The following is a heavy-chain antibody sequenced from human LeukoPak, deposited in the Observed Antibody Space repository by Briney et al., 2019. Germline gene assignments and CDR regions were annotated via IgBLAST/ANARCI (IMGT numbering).Heavy chain of an antibody. CDR2: IRASGDRT. J-gene: IGHJ4*02. CDR3: AREGPQIYYFDT. V-gene: IGHV1-46*01. CDR1: GYTFTSYH. D-gene: IGHD2/OR15-2a*01. Sequence: ASVKVSCKTSGYTFTSYHMHWVRQAPGRGLEWMGIIRASGDRTLYAQKFQGRLTVTRDTSTSTVYLELSSLRSEDTAVYYCAREGPQIYYFDTWGQGTLVTVSS.